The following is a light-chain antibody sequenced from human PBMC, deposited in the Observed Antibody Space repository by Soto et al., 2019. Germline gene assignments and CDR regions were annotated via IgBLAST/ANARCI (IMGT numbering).Light chain of an antibody. CDR1: QSVSSSY. CDR3: QQYCSSPWT. V-gene: IGKV3-20*01. J-gene: IGKJ1*01. Sequence: EIVLTQSPGTLSLSPGERATLSCRARQSVSSSYLAWYQQKPGQAPRPLIYGASSRAIGIPDRFSGSGSGTDFTLTISRLEPEDFAVYYCQQYCSSPWTFGQGTKVEIK. CDR2: GAS.